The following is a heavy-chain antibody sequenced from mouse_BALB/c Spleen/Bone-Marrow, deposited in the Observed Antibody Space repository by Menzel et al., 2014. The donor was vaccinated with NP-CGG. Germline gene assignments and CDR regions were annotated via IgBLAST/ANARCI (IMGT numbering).Heavy chain of an antibody. CDR3: ASYYYGSSRFAY. D-gene: IGHD1-1*01. Sequence: GHLQQPGAELVKPGASVKLSCTASGFNIKDTYMHWVKQXPXQGLEWIGXXXPANGNTKYDPKFQGKATITADTSSNTAYLQLSSLTSEDTAVYYCASYYYGSSRFAYCGQGTLVTVSA. J-gene: IGHJ3*01. CDR1: GFNIKDTY. CDR2: XXPANGNT. V-gene: IGHV14-3*02.